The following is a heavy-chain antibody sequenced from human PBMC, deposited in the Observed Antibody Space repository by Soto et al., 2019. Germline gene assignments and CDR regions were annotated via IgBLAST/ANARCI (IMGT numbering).Heavy chain of an antibody. CDR2: INPNSGGT. CDR1: GYTFTGYY. CDR3: ARGTDSLSYYYGMDV. V-gene: IGHV1-2*04. J-gene: IGHJ6*02. D-gene: IGHD3-22*01. Sequence: QVQLVQSGAEVKKPGASVKVSCKASGYTFTGYYMHWVRQAPGQGLEWMGWINPNSGGTNYAQKCQGWVTMTRDTSISTAYMELSRLRSDDTAVYYCARGTDSLSYYYGMDVWGQGTTVTVSS.